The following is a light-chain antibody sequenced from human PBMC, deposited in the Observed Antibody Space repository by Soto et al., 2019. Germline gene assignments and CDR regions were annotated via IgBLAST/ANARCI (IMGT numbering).Light chain of an antibody. CDR1: QRIXTD. CDR2: AVS. Sequence: IQVTQCPSSLSASAGDSETIACRASQRIXTDLNWYEQKSGNAPKLLXYAVSTLQTGGPSRLSGSGSGTDFTLTISSLQPEDFANYYCQQSYIATRTVGQGTKVDIK. J-gene: IGKJ1*01. V-gene: IGKV1-39*01. CDR3: QQSYIATRT.